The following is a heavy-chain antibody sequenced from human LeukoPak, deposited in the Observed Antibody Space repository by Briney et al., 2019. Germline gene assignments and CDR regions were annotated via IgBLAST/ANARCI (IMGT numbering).Heavy chain of an antibody. J-gene: IGHJ6*03. D-gene: IGHD2-15*01. CDR1: GFTFSSYE. CDR3: ARGGSRISYYYYMDV. CDR2: ISSSGSTI. V-gene: IGHV3-48*03. Sequence: PGGSLRLSCAASGFTFSSYEMNWVRQAPGKGLEWVSYISSSGSTIYYADSVKGRFTISRDNAKNSLYLQMNSLRAEDTVVYYCARGGSRISYYYYMDVWGKGTTVTVSS.